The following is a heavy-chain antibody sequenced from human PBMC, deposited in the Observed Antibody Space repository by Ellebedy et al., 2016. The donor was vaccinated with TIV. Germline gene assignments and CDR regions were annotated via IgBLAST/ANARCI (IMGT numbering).Heavy chain of an antibody. CDR2: IKPNSGDT. CDR3: ATKHCTGGNCHHPTFDY. Sequence: ASVKVSCXASGYTVPTFYMHWVRQAPGQGPEWMGWIKPNSGDTNYAQKFQGRVTMTSETSISTAYMELCGLRSDDTAVYYCATKHCTGGNCHHPTFDYWGQGSLVTVSS. J-gene: IGHJ4*02. D-gene: IGHD2-8*02. V-gene: IGHV1-2*02. CDR1: GYTVPTFY.